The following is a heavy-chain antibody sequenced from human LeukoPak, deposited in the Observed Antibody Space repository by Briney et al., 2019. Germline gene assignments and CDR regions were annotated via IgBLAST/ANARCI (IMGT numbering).Heavy chain of an antibody. CDR1: GGSITSSSYY. Sequence: SETLSLTCTVSGGSITSSSYYWSWIRQPAGKGLEWIGRIYTSGSTNYNPSLKSRVTMSVDTSKNQFSLKLSSVTAADTAVYYCARSYYYYMDVWGKGTTVTVSS. CDR2: IYTSGST. J-gene: IGHJ6*03. CDR3: ARSYYYYMDV. V-gene: IGHV4-61*02.